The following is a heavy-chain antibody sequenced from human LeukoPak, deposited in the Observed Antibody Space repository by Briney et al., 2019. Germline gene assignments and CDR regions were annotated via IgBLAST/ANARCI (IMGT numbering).Heavy chain of an antibody. J-gene: IGHJ3*01. D-gene: IGHD4-23*01. CDR3: AADPDYNGNGDAFDF. CDR2: IVGGSGNT. Sequence: SVKVSCKASGFTFTTSAIQWVRQARGQRLEWIGWIVGGSGNTNYAQKFQERVTITRDMSTSTAYMELSSLISEDTAVFYCAADPDYNGNGDAFDFWGQGTMVTVSS. V-gene: IGHV1-58*02. CDR1: GFTFTTSA.